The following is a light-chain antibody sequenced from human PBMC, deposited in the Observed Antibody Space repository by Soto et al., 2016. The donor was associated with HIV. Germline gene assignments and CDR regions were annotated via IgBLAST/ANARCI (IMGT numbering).Light chain of an antibody. V-gene: IGLV3-25*03. J-gene: IGLJ2*01. CDR1: SLRKYY. Sequence: SSKVSQGPAVSVALGQTVRITCQGESLRKYYASWYQQKPGQAPVLVIYKDSERPSGIPERFSGSSSGTTVTLTISGVQAEDEADYYCQSADSSGTYVLFGGGTKLTVL. CDR2: KDS. CDR3: QSADSSGTYVL.